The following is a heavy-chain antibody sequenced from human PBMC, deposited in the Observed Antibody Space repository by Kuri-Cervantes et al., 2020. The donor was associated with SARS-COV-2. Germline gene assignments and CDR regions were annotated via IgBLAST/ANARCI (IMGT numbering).Heavy chain of an antibody. CDR3: ARGGGGQLDFDY. CDR1: GGSISSSSYY. CDR2: IYYSGST. J-gene: IGHJ4*02. D-gene: IGHD6-13*01. V-gene: IGHV4-39*07. Sequence: GSLRLSCTVSGGSISSSSYYWGWIRQPPGKGLEWIGSIYYSGSTYYNPSLKSRVTISVDTSKNQFSLKLSPVTAADTAVYYCARGGGGQLDFDYWGQGTLVTVSS.